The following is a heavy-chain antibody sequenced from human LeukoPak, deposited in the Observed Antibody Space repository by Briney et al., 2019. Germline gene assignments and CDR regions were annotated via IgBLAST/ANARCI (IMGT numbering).Heavy chain of an antibody. D-gene: IGHD3-3*01. J-gene: IGHJ4*02. CDR1: GFTFSSYA. CDR3: AKAAEVTYYDFWSVFDY. V-gene: IGHV3-30-3*01. CDR2: ISYDGSNK. Sequence: GGSLRLSCAASGFTFSSYAMHWVRQAPGKGLEWVAVISYDGSNKYYADSVKGRFTISRDNSKNTLYLQMNSLRAEDTAVYYCAKAAEVTYYDFWSVFDYWGQGTLVTVSS.